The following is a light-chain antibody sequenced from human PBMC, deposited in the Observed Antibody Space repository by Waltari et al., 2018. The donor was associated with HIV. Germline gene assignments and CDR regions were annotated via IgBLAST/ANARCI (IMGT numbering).Light chain of an antibody. CDR2: AAS. CDR1: QPISSW. Sequence: IQMTKSPSSVSASVGYSVTITCRTSQPISSWLAWYQQKPGKAPELLIYAASSVQSWVPSRFSGSGSGTDFTLTISSLQPEDCATYYCQQTDSFPYTFGQGTKLRIK. J-gene: IGKJ2*01. CDR3: QQTDSFPYT. V-gene: IGKV1D-12*01.